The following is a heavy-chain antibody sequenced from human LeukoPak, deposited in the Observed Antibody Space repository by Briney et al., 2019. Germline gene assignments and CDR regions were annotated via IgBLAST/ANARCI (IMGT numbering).Heavy chain of an antibody. CDR3: ARNNGMGV. V-gene: IGHV3-7*03. J-gene: IGHJ6*02. Sequence: PGGSLRLSCAASGFTFSSYWMNWARQAPGRGPEWVANVNRDGSETYYLDSVKGRFTISKDNAKNSLYLQMNSLRAEDTALYHCARNNGMGVWGQGTTVIVSS. CDR1: GFTFSSYW. CDR2: VNRDGSET.